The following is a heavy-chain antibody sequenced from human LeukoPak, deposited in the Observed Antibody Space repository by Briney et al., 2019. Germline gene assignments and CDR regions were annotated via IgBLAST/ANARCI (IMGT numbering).Heavy chain of an antibody. D-gene: IGHD5-24*01. V-gene: IGHV3-23*01. CDR3: ANRRWLQSR. CDR1: GGSFSGYF. Sequence: ETLSLTCAVYGGSFSGYFWSWIRQPPGKGLEWVSAISGSGGSTYYADSVKGRFTISRDNSKNTLYLQMNSLRAEDTAVYYCANRRWLQSRWGQGTLVTVSS. CDR2: ISGSGGST. J-gene: IGHJ4*02.